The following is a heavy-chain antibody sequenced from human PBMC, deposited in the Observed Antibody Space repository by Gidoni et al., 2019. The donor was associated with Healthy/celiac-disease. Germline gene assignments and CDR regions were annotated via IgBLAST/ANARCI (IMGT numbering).Heavy chain of an antibody. CDR1: GYTFTRYY. CDR2: INPSGGST. V-gene: IGHV1-46*01. J-gene: IGHJ6*02. Sequence: QVQLVQSGAEVKKPGASVKVSCKASGYTFTRYYMHWSRQDPGQGLEWMGIINPSGGSTSYAQKFQGRVTMTRDTSTSTVYMELSSLRSEDTAVYYCARDRGPDALRYYYGMDVWGQGTTVTVSS. CDR3: ARDRGPDALRYYYGMDV. D-gene: IGHD3-10*01.